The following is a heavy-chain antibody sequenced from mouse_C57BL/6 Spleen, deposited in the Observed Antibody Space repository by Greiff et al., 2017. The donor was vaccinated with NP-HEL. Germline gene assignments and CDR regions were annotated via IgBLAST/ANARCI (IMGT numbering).Heavy chain of an antibody. J-gene: IGHJ1*03. CDR2: INPNYGTT. D-gene: IGHD2-5*01. V-gene: IGHV1-39*01. Sequence: QLQESGPELVKPGASVKISCKASGYSFTDYNMNWVKQSNGKSLEWIGVINPNYGTTSYNQKFKGKATLTVDKSSSTAYMQLNSLTSEDSAVYYGAREGTYYSNPYFDVWGTGTTVTVSS. CDR1: GYSFTDYN. CDR3: AREGTYYSNPYFDV.